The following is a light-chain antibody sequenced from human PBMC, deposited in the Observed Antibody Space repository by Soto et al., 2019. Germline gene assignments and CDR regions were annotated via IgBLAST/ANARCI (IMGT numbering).Light chain of an antibody. J-gene: IGKJ2*01. CDR1: QSPEYSDGNTY. CDR3: MQGTHWPYT. Sequence: DVVMTQSPLSLPVTLGQPASISCRSSQSPEYSDGNTYLNWFQQRPGQSPRRLIYKVSNRDSGVPERSSGSGSGTDFTLRISSVEAEDVGVYYCMQGTHWPYTFGQGTKLEIK. V-gene: IGKV2-30*01. CDR2: KVS.